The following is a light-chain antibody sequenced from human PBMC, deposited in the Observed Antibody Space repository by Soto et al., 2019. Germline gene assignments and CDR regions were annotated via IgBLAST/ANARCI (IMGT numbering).Light chain of an antibody. Sequence: EIVMRQSPATLSVCHGERATLSCRAIQSVSSSHLAWYQQKPGQAPRLLIYDASTRATGFSARFSGSGSGTEFTLTINSLRSEDFAVYYCQQYSDGPQITFGQGTRLEIK. J-gene: IGKJ5*01. CDR1: QSVSSSH. CDR2: DAS. V-gene: IGKV3-15*01. CDR3: QQYSDGPQIT.